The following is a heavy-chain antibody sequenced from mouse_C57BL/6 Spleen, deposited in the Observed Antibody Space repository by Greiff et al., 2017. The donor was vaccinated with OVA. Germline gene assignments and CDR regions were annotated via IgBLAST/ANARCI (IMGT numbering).Heavy chain of an antibody. Sequence: EVKVVESGGGLVQPGGSLSLSCAASGFTFTDYYMSWVRQPPGKALEWLGFIRNKANGYTTEYSASVKGRFTISRDNSQSFLYLHMNALRAEDSATYYCARYTTSSSLYYAMDYWGQGTSVTVSS. V-gene: IGHV7-3*01. J-gene: IGHJ4*01. CDR1: GFTFTDYY. CDR3: ARYTTSSSLYYAMDY. CDR2: IRNKANGYTT. D-gene: IGHD1-1*01.